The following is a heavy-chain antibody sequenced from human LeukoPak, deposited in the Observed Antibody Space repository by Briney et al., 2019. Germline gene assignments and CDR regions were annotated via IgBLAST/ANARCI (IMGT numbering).Heavy chain of an antibody. CDR2: NYHSGST. Sequence: SETLSLTCAVSGYSISSGYYWCWIRQPPGKVLEWIGSNYHSGSTYYNPSLKSRVTISVDTSKNQFSLKLSSVTAADTAVYYCARPGGYCSSTSCYKDDAFDIWGQGTMVTVSS. V-gene: IGHV4-38-2*01. J-gene: IGHJ3*02. CDR3: ARPGGYCSSTSCYKDDAFDI. CDR1: GYSISSGYY. D-gene: IGHD2-2*02.